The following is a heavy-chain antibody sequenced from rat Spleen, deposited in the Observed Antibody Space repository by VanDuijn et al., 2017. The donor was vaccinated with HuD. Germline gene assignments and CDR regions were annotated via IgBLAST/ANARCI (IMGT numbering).Heavy chain of an antibody. CDR1: GFTFSNYD. Sequence: EVQLVESGGGLVQPGRSLKLSCAASGFTFSNYDMAWVRQAPTKGLEWVATIIYDGSSTYYRDSVNGRFTISRDNAKSTLYLQMDSLRSEDTATYYCATYNSGYDWFAYWGQGTLVTVSS. CDR3: ATYNSGYDWFAY. V-gene: IGHV5S10*01. CDR2: IIYDGSST. D-gene: IGHD4-3*01. J-gene: IGHJ3*01.